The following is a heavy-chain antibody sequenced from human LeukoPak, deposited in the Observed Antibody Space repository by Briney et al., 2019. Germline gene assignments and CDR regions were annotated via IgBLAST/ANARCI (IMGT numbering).Heavy chain of an antibody. CDR1: GFTFSDYY. CDR3: ARGYYPILYYFDY. CDR2: ISSSSSYT. Sequence: GGSLRLSCAASGFTFSDYYMSWIRQAPGKGLEWVSYISSSSSYTNYADSVKGRFTISRDNAKNLLYLQMNSLRAEDTAVYYCARGYYPILYYFDYWGQGTLVTVSS. J-gene: IGHJ4*02. V-gene: IGHV3-11*06. D-gene: IGHD3-10*01.